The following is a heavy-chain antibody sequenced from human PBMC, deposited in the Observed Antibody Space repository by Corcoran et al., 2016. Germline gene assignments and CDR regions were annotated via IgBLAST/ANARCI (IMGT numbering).Heavy chain of an antibody. CDR1: GYTFTSYG. J-gene: IGHJ6*02. CDR2: ISAYNGNT. Sequence: QVQLVQSGAEVKKPGASVKVSCKASGYTFTSYGISWVRQAPGQGLEWMGWISAYNGNTNYAQKLQGRVTMTTDTSTSTAYMELRSLRSDDTAVYYCAREAYYDFWSGYYNYYYYGMDGWGQGTTVTVSS. V-gene: IGHV1-18*01. CDR3: AREAYYDFWSGYYNYYYYGMDG. D-gene: IGHD3-3*01.